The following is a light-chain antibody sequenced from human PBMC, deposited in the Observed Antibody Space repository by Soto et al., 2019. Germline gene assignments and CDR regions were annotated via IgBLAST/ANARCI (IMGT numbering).Light chain of an antibody. J-gene: IGKJ5*01. V-gene: IGKV3-11*01. Sequence: IGMTQPPGTLSLSPGERVTLSCRASQSVSNSLAWYQQKPGQPPRLLIYDVSNRATGIPARFSGSGSGTDFTLTITSLEPEDFAVYFCHQRYNWPRVTFGQGTRLEI. CDR1: QSVSNS. CDR3: HQRYNWPRVT. CDR2: DVS.